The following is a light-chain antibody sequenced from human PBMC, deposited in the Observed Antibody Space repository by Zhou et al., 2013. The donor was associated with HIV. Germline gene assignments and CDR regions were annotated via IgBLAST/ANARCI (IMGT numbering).Light chain of an antibody. CDR2: DAS. Sequence: DIQMTQSPSSLSASVGDRVTITCQASQDITRNLNWYKQKPGIPPELLIYDASELKPGVPSRFTGTGSGTDFTFTINSLQPEDVATYYCQQYDTLPIAFGQGTRLEIK. J-gene: IGKJ5*01. CDR3: QQYDTLPIA. CDR1: QDITRN. V-gene: IGKV1-33*01.